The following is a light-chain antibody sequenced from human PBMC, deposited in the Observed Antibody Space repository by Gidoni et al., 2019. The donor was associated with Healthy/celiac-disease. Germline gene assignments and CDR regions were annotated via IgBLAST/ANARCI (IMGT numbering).Light chain of an antibody. CDR2: DAS. J-gene: IGKJ3*01. CDR1: QSVSSS. V-gene: IGKV3-11*01. Sequence: EIVLTQSTATLSLSPGERATLSCRASQSVSSSLAWYQQKPGQAPRLLIYDASNRATGIPARFSGSGSGTDFTLTISSLEPEDFAVYYCQQRSILFTFGPXTKVDIK. CDR3: QQRSILFT.